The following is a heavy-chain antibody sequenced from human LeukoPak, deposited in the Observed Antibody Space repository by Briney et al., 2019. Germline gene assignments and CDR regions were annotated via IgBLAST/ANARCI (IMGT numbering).Heavy chain of an antibody. Sequence: PGGSLRLSCAASGFTFSNFAMSWVRQAPGKGLEWVSAISRSVGSTYYADSVKGRCTISRDNSKSTVYLQMDSLRADDTAVYYCARDGGLNTNFDYWGQGTLVTVSS. CDR3: ARDGGLNTNFDY. D-gene: IGHD2-15*01. J-gene: IGHJ4*02. V-gene: IGHV3-23*01. CDR1: GFTFSNFA. CDR2: ISRSVGST.